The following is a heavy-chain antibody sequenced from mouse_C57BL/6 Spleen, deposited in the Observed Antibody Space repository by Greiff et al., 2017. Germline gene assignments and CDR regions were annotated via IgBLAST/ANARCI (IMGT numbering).Heavy chain of an antibody. CDR3: ARGSPDY. CDR2: IDPEDGET. Sequence: VQLQQSGAELVKPGASVKLSCTASGFNIKDYYMHWVKQRTEQGLEWIGRIDPEDGETKYATKFQGKATITADTSSNTAYLQLSSLTSEDTAVYYCARGSPDYWGQGTTLTVSS. J-gene: IGHJ2*01. CDR1: GFNIKDYY. V-gene: IGHV14-2*01.